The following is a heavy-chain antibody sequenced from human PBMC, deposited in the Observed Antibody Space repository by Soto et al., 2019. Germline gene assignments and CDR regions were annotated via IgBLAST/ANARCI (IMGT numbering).Heavy chain of an antibody. D-gene: IGHD1-1*01. CDR3: ASVAELEPGPYFDY. CDR1: GYTFTSYA. V-gene: IGHV1-3*05. CDR2: INAGNGNT. J-gene: IGHJ4*02. Sequence: QVQLVQSGAEEKKPGASVKVSCKASGYTFTSYAMHWVRQAPGQRLEWMGWINAGNGNTKYSQKFQGRVTITRDTSASTAYMERSSLRSEDTAVYYCASVAELEPGPYFDYWGQGTLVTVSS.